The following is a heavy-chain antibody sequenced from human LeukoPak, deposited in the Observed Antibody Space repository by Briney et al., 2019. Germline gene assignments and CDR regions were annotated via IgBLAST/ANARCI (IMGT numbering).Heavy chain of an antibody. J-gene: IGHJ4*02. CDR2: IRSKAYGGTT. V-gene: IGHV3-49*04. D-gene: IGHD3-10*01. Sequence: GGSLRLSCTASGFTFGDYAMSWVRQAPGKGLEWVGFIRSKAYGGTTEYAASVKGRFTISRDDSKSIAYLQMNSLKTEDTAVYYCTREPITMVRGLDYWGQGTPVTVSS. CDR3: TREPITMVRGLDY. CDR1: GFTFGDYA.